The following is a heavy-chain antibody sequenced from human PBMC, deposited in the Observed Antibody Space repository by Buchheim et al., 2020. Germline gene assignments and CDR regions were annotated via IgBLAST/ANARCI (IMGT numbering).Heavy chain of an antibody. D-gene: IGHD1-14*01. CDR2: ISGSDNTI. CDR3: ARKIPGTVYFDY. J-gene: IGHJ4*02. CDR1: GFTFSDCE. V-gene: IGHV3-48*03. Sequence: EVQLVESGGGLVQPGGSLRLSCAASGFTFSDCEMNWVRQAPGKGLEWISYISGSDNTIYYADSVKGRFTISRDNSKNSVYLPMNSLRAEDTALYYCARKIPGTVYFDYWGQGTL.